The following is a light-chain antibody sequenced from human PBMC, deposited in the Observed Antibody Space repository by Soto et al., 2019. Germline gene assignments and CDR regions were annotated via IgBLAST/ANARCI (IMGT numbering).Light chain of an antibody. CDR2: DAS. CDR3: QQFNGLPLT. CDR1: QDIGSA. Sequence: QLTQSPSSLSASVGDRVTITCRAGQDIGSALAWYQQRPGKAPKLLLYDASNLEAGVPSRFSGSGSGTDFTLTITSLRPEDFATYYCQQFNGLPLTFGGGTKVQIK. J-gene: IGKJ4*01. V-gene: IGKV1-13*02.